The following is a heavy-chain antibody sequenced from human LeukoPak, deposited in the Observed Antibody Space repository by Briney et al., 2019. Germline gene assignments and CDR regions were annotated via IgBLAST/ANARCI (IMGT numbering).Heavy chain of an antibody. CDR2: INPNSGGT. Sequence: ASVKVSCKASGGTFSSYAISWVRQAPGQGLEWMGWINPNSGGTNYAQKFQGRVTMTRDTSISTAYMELSRLRSDDTAVYYCASYSSSSPTLYYYYYMDVWGKGTTVTVSS. V-gene: IGHV1-2*02. D-gene: IGHD6-6*01. J-gene: IGHJ6*03. CDR1: GGTFSSYA. CDR3: ASYSSSSPTLYYYYYMDV.